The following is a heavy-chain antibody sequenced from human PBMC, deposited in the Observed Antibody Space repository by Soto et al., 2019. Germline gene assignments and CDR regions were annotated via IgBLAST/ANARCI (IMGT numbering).Heavy chain of an antibody. CDR2: IWYDGSNK. CDR1: GFTFSSYG. Sequence: LRLSCAASGFTFSSYGMHWVRQAPVKGLEWVAVIWYDGSNKYYADSVKGRFTISRDNSKNTLYLQMNSLRAEDTAVYYCARDPGDYDDKNYYYGMDVWGQGTTVTVSS. D-gene: IGHD4-17*01. V-gene: IGHV3-33*01. J-gene: IGHJ6*02. CDR3: ARDPGDYDDKNYYYGMDV.